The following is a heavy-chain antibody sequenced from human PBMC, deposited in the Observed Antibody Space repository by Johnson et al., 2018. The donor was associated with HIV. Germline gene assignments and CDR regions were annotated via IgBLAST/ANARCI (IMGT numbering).Heavy chain of an antibody. CDR1: GFTFSTYD. V-gene: IGHV3-13*01. J-gene: IGHJ3*02. D-gene: IGHD2-15*01. CDR2: IGTAGDT. CDR3: AKGGRGDAFDI. Sequence: VQLVESGGGVVQPGRSLRLSCVASGFTFSTYDMHWVRQTTGKRLEWVSAIGTAGDTYYPGSVEGRFTISSENAKNSLYLQMNSLRVGDTAVYYCAKGGRGDAFDIWGQGTMVTVSS.